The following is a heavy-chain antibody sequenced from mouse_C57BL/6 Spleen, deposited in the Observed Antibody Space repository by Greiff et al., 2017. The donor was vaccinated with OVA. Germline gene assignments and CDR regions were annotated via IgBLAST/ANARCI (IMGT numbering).Heavy chain of an antibody. J-gene: IGHJ2*01. Sequence: VQLQQPGAELVRPGSSVKLSCKASGYTFTSYWMDWVKQRPGQGLEWIGNIYPSDSETHYNQKFKDKATLTVDKSSSTAYMQLSSLTSEDSAVYYCARGGTYSNRFDDWGQGTTLTVSS. V-gene: IGHV1-61*01. D-gene: IGHD2-5*01. CDR3: ARGGTYSNRFDD. CDR2: IYPSDSET. CDR1: GYTFTSYW.